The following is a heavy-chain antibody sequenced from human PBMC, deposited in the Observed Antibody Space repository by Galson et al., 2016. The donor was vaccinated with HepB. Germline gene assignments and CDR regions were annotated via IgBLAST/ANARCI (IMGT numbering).Heavy chain of an antibody. CDR1: GASISNYY. CDR2: IYYTGST. J-gene: IGHJ4*02. V-gene: IGHV4-59*01. CDR3: ASAGSEYDFWSGYPSNYHFDH. D-gene: IGHD3-3*01. Sequence: SETLSLTCTVSGASISNYYWSWIRQPPGKGLEWIGFIYYTGSTNYNPSLKSRVPMSVDTSKYQFSLTLTSVTAADTAMYYCASAGSEYDFWSGYPSNYHFDHWGQGTLVTVSS.